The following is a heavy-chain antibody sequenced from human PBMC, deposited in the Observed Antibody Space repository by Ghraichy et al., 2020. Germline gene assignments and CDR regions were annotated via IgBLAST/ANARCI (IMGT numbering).Heavy chain of an antibody. D-gene: IGHD6-13*01. Sequence: SETLSLTCTVSGGSISSYYWSWIRQPPGKGLEWIGYIYYSGSTNYNPSLKSRVTISVDTSKNQFSLKLSSVTAADTAVYYCARYTAAGYLDYWGQGTLVTVSS. CDR3: ARYTAAGYLDY. J-gene: IGHJ4*02. CDR2: IYYSGST. V-gene: IGHV4-59*08. CDR1: GGSISSYY.